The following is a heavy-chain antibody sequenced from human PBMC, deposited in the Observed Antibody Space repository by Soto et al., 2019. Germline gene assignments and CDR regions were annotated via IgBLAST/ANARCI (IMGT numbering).Heavy chain of an antibody. CDR3: ARELEVTTHYYYYYGMDV. CDR2: IWYDGSNK. CDR1: GFTFSSYG. J-gene: IGHJ6*02. Sequence: GGFLRLSCAASGFTFSSYGMHWVRQAPGKGLEWVAVIWYDGSNKYYADSVKGRFTISRDNSKNTLYLQMNSLRAEDTAVYYCARELEVTTHYYYYYGMDVWGQGTTVTVSS. V-gene: IGHV3-33*01. D-gene: IGHD4-17*01.